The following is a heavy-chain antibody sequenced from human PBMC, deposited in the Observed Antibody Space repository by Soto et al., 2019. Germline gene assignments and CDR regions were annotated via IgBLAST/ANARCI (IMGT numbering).Heavy chain of an antibody. D-gene: IGHD6-19*01. CDR2: ISYDGSNK. V-gene: IGHV3-30*18. CDR1: GFTFSSYG. Sequence: GGSLRLSCAASGFTFSSYGMHWVRQAPGKGLEWVAVISYDGSNKYYADSVKGRFTISRDNSKNTLYLQMNSLRAEDTAVYYCAKDLLVAVAGIGPSGYYGMDVWGQGTTVTVSS. J-gene: IGHJ6*02. CDR3: AKDLLVAVAGIGPSGYYGMDV.